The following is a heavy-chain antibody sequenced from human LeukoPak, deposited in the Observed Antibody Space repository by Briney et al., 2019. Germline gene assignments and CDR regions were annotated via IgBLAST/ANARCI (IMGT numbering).Heavy chain of an antibody. CDR3: ARRHHFGFLDS. J-gene: IGHJ4*02. CDR2: IKQDGSEK. CDR1: GVMFPSYW. Sequence: GGSLRLSCAASGVMFPSYWMTWVRQAPGKGLEWVANIKQDGSEKYYVDSVRGRFTISRDNAKNSVYLQMNSLRAEDTAVYYCARRHHFGFLDSWGQGTLVTVSS. V-gene: IGHV3-7*04. D-gene: IGHD3-10*01.